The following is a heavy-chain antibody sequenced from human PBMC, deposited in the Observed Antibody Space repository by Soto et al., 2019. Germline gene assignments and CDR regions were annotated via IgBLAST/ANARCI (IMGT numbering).Heavy chain of an antibody. Sequence: QVHLVQSGAEVKKPGASVKVSCKGSGYAFTTYGITWVRQAPGQGLEWMGWISAHNGNTNYAQKLQGRVTVTRDTSTGTAYMELRSLRSDDTAVYYCARGRYGAYWGQGALVTVSS. CDR1: GYAFTTYG. D-gene: IGHD3-10*01. CDR3: ARGRYGAY. CDR2: ISAHNGNT. V-gene: IGHV1-18*01. J-gene: IGHJ4*02.